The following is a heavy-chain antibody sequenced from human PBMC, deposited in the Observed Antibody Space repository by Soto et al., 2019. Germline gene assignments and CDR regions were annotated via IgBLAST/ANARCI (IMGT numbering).Heavy chain of an antibody. CDR1: GFTFSSYS. CDR3: ARSAGGSGKLWNYYGMDV. CDR2: ISSGSSYI. D-gene: IGHD3-10*01. J-gene: IGHJ6*02. Sequence: EVQLVESGGGLVKPGGSLRLSCAASGFTFSSYSMNWVRQALGKVLEWVSSISSGSSYIYYADSVKGRFTISRENAMHSLYLQMNSMRAEDTAVYYCARSAGGSGKLWNYYGMDVRGQGTTVTVSS. V-gene: IGHV3-21*06.